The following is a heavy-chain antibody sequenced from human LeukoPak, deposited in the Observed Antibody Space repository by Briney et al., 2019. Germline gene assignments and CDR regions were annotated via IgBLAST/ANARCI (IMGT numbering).Heavy chain of an antibody. J-gene: IGHJ4*02. V-gene: IGHV3-23*01. CDR3: VKDGHYPDNSGYYYEDS. Sequence: GGSLRLSCAASGFTFGGYAMSWVRQAPGKGLEWVSLISGSGDAYDADSVQDRFTISRDNSKNTLYLQMNSLRAEDTAVYYCVKDGHYPDNSGYYYEDSWGQGTLVTVSS. CDR1: GFTFGGYA. D-gene: IGHD3-22*01. CDR2: ISGSGDA.